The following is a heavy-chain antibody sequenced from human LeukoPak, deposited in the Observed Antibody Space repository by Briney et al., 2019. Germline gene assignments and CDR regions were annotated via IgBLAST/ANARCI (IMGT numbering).Heavy chain of an antibody. J-gene: IGHJ3*02. CDR2: IYYSGST. CDR1: GGSISSSSYY. CDR3: ARSHIVAVTGFAFDI. V-gene: IGHV4-39*01. Sequence: PSETLSLTCTVFGGSISSSSYYWGWIRQPPGKGLEWIGSIYYSGSTYYNPSLKSRVTITVDTSKNQFSLKLSSVTAADTTVYYCARSHIVAVTGFAFDIWGQGTLVTVSS. D-gene: IGHD2-21*02.